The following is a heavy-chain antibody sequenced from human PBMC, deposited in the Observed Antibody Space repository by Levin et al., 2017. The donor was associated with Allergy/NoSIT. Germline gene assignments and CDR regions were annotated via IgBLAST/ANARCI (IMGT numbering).Heavy chain of an antibody. V-gene: IGHV3-30-3*01. J-gene: IGHJ6*03. CDR2: ISYDGSNK. D-gene: IGHD5-12*01. Sequence: GESLKISCAASGFTFSSYAMHWVRQAPGKGLEWVAVISYDGSNKYYADSVKGRFTISRDNSKNTLYLQMNSLRAEDTAVYYCARSYGGYGYSYYYYMDVWGKGTTVTVSS. CDR1: GFTFSSYA. CDR3: ARSYGGYGYSYYYYMDV.